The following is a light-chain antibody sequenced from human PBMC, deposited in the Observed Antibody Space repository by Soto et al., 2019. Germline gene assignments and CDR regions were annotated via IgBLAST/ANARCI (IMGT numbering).Light chain of an antibody. V-gene: IGKV1-39*01. CDR2: AAS. CDR3: QQSYSTPLT. CDR1: QSISSY. Sequence: DIQMTQSPSYLSASVGDRVTITCRASQSISSYLNWYQHKPGKAPKLLIYAASSLQSGVLSRFSGNGSGTDFTLTISSLQPEDFATYYCQQSYSTPLTFGGGTKVEIK. J-gene: IGKJ4*01.